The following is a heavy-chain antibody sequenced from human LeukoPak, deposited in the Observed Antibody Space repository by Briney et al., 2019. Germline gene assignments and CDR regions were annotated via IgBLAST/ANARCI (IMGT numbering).Heavy chain of an antibody. CDR1: GGSISSSSYY. Sequence: SETLSLTCTVSGGSISSSSYYWGWIRQPPGKGLEWIGSIYYSGSTYYNPSLKSRVTISVDTSKNQFSLKLSSVTAADTAVYYCARELLNDAFDIWGQGTLVTVSS. J-gene: IGHJ4*02. V-gene: IGHV4-39*02. CDR3: ARELLNDAFDI. CDR2: IYYSGST. D-gene: IGHD3-10*01.